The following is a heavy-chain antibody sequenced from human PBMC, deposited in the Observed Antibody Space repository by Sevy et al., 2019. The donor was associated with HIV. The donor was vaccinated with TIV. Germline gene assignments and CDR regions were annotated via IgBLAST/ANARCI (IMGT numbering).Heavy chain of an antibody. CDR2: IKSDGSST. J-gene: IGHJ5*02. D-gene: IGHD1-26*01. CDR3: ARDRSGSYHVSDNWFDP. V-gene: IGHV3-74*01. Sequence: GGSLRLSCAASGFTFSSYWMHWVRQVPGKWLVWVSRIKSDGSSTSYADSVKGRFTISRDNAKNTLYLQMNSLRAKDTAVYYCARDRSGSYHVSDNWFDPWGQGTLVTVSS. CDR1: GFTFSSYW.